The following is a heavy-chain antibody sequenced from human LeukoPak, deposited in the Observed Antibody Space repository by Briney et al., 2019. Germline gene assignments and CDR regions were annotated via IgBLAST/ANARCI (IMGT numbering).Heavy chain of an antibody. V-gene: IGHV3-48*04. CDR1: EFTFNTYN. J-gene: IGHJ5*02. CDR2: ISSSSKTI. D-gene: IGHD5-12*01. Sequence: GGSLRLSCAASEFTFNTYNMSWVRQAPGKGLEWISYISSSSKTIYYADSVKGRFTTSRDNAKNSLYLQMDSLRAEDTAVYYCARSPWRGYSGFDPWGQGTLVTVSS. CDR3: ARSPWRGYSGFDP.